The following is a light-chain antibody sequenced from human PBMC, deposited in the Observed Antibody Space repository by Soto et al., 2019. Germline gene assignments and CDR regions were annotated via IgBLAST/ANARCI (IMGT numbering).Light chain of an antibody. CDR2: DNN. Sequence: QPVMTEQPSGFAVPGHKVTISCSVSSSNIGNNYVSWYQQLPGTAPKLLIYDNNKRPSGIPDRFSGSKSGTSATLGITGLQTGDEADYYCSTWDSSLSAYVFGTGTKVTVL. CDR3: STWDSSLSAYV. CDR1: SSNIGNNY. J-gene: IGLJ1*01. V-gene: IGLV1-51*01.